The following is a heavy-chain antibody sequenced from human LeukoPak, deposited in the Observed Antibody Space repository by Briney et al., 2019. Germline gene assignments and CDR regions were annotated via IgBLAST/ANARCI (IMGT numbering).Heavy chain of an antibody. J-gene: IGHJ3*02. V-gene: IGHV4-39*01. Sequence: SETLSLTCTVTGGSISSSSYYWCWIRQPPRKRLEWIGSIYYSGSTYYNPSLKSRVTISVDTSKNQFSLKLSSVTAADTAVYYCARTQNEQYYDILTGYYRSTIGTFDIWGQGTMVTVSS. CDR3: ARTQNEQYYDILTGYYRSTIGTFDI. CDR2: IYYSGST. CDR1: GGSISSSSYY. D-gene: IGHD3-9*01.